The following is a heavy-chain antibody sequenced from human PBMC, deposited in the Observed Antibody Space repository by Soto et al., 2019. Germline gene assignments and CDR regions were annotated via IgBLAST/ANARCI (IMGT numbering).Heavy chain of an antibody. CDR1: GYTFTSYG. D-gene: IGHD1-26*01. CDR3: ARTSGSEWGLPDY. CDR2: ISAYNGNT. J-gene: IGHJ4*02. V-gene: IGHV1-18*01. Sequence: QVQLVQSGAEVKKPGASVKVSCKASGYTFTSYGISWVRQAPGPRIEWMGWISAYNGNTNYAQKLQGRGTMTTDTSTSEAYMELRRLRSDYTAVYYCARTSGSEWGLPDYWGQGTLVTVSS.